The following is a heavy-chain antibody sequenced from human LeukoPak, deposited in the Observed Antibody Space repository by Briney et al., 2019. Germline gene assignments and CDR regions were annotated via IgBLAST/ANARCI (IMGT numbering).Heavy chain of an antibody. CDR2: ISAYNGNT. J-gene: IGHJ4*02. Sequence: ASVKVSCKASGYTFTSYGISWVRQAPGQGLEWMGWISAYNGNTDYAQKLQGRVTMTTDTSTSTAYMELRSLRSDDTAVYYCARDNVQLSHFDYWGQGTLVTVSS. D-gene: IGHD2-2*01. CDR1: GYTFTSYG. V-gene: IGHV1-18*01. CDR3: ARDNVQLSHFDY.